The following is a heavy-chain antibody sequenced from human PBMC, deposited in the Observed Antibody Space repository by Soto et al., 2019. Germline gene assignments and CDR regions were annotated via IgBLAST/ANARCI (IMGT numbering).Heavy chain of an antibody. CDR1: GFTLSSYW. V-gene: IGHV3-74*01. Sequence: PGGSLRLSCAASGFTLSSYWMHWVRQAPGKGLVWVSHIKSDGSGISYADSVKGRFTISRDNSKNTLYLHMNSLRAEDTAVYYSAGAVPRDTFYDSLTGRTNLDYWGRGTLVTVSS. CDR3: AGAVPRDTFYDSLTGRTNLDY. D-gene: IGHD3-9*01. J-gene: IGHJ4*01. CDR2: IKSDGSGI.